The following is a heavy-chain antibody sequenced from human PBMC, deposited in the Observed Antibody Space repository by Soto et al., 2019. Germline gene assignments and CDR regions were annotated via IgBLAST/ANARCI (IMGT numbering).Heavy chain of an antibody. CDR2: IYYIGST. CDR3: ERIGDPYYLYY. CDR1: GGSISSYY. J-gene: IGHJ4*01. V-gene: IGHV4-59*08. Sequence: QVQLQAAGPGLVKPSETLSLPCTVSGGSISSYYWSWSRQPPGKGLEWIWFIYYIGSTNYKPSLNSRGTISLDTSKNLFALKLSTVAAADTAVYYGERIGDPYYLYYWGHGTLVTVAA.